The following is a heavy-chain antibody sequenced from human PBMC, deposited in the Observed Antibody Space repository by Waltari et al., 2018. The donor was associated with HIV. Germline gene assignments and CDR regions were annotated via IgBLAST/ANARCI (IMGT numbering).Heavy chain of an antibody. Sequence: QVQLVESGGGVVQPGRSLRLSCAASGFTFSSYGLHWVRQAPGKGLEWVAVKSYDGSKKDYADSVKGRFNISRDNSKNTLYLQMNSLRAEDTAVYYCAKIGGDSSSSGYWGQGTLVTVSS. V-gene: IGHV3-30*18. CDR1: GFTFSSYG. D-gene: IGHD6-13*01. J-gene: IGHJ4*02. CDR2: KSYDGSKK. CDR3: AKIGGDSSSSGY.